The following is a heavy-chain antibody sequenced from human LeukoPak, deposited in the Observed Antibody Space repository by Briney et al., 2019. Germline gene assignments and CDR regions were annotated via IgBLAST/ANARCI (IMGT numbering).Heavy chain of an antibody. CDR3: AKDLGSLISGSYYYYFDY. D-gene: IGHD3-10*01. J-gene: IGHJ4*02. V-gene: IGHV3-48*01. CDR2: ISSSSSTI. Sequence: GGSLRLSCAASGFTFSSYSMNWVRQAPGKGLEWVSYISSSSSTIYYADSVKGRFTISRDNAKNSLYLQMNSLRAEDTAVYYCAKDLGSLISGSYYYYFDYWGQGTLVTVSS. CDR1: GFTFSSYS.